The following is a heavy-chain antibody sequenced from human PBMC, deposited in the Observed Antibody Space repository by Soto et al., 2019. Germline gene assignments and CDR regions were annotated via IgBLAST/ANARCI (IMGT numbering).Heavy chain of an antibody. Sequence: ASVKVSCKASGYTFTSYYMHWVLQAPGQGLEWMGIINPSGGSTSYAQEFQGRVTMTRDTSTSTVYMELSSLRSEDTAVYYCARGGYSSGYYGFYWFDPWGQGTLVTVSS. CDR2: INPSGGST. J-gene: IGHJ5*02. V-gene: IGHV1-46*01. D-gene: IGHD3-22*01. CDR3: ARGGYSSGYYGFYWFDP. CDR1: GYTFTSYY.